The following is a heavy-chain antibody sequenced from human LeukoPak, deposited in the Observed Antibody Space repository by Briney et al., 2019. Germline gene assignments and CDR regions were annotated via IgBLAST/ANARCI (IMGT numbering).Heavy chain of an antibody. Sequence: SETLSLTCTVSGGSISSYYWSWIRQPPGKGLEWIGYIYYRGSTNYNPSLKSRVTISVDTSKNQLSLKLSSVTAADAAVYYCAGLYYYDSSGYVHWGQGTLVSVSS. V-gene: IGHV4-59*01. CDR1: GGSISSYY. D-gene: IGHD3-22*01. CDR2: IYYRGST. CDR3: AGLYYYDSSGYVH. J-gene: IGHJ4*02.